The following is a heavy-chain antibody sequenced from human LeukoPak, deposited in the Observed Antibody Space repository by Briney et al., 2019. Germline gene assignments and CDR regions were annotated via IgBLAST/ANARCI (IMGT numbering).Heavy chain of an antibody. J-gene: IGHJ4*02. CDR1: GGSISSYY. CDR3: ARVYDSSGYYVHY. D-gene: IGHD3-22*01. CDR2: IYYTGST. Sequence: SETLSLTCTVSGGSISSYYWSWIRQPPRKGLEWIGYIYYTGSTNYNPSLKSRVTISVDTSKNQFSLKLSSVTAADTAVYYCARVYDSSGYYVHYWGQGTLVTVSS. V-gene: IGHV4-59*12.